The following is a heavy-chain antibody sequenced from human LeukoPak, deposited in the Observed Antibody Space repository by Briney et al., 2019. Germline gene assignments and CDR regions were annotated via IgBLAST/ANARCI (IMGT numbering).Heavy chain of an antibody. CDR3: ARGGGYSFSFFDP. CDR2: INPNSGGT. D-gene: IGHD2/OR15-2a*01. Sequence: ASVKVSCKASGYTFTGYYLHWVRQAPGQGLEYMGWINPNSGGTRYAENFQGRVTMTRDTSISTAFMELSRLRSDDTAVYYCARGGGYSFSFFDPWGQGTLVTVSS. V-gene: IGHV1-2*02. CDR1: GYTFTGYY. J-gene: IGHJ5*02.